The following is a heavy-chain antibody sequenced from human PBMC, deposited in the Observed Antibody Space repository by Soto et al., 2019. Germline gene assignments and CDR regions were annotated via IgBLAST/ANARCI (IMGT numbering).Heavy chain of an antibody. J-gene: IGHJ4*02. V-gene: IGHV3-30-3*01. CDR1: GLTFSSYA. D-gene: IGHD5-12*01. CDR3: ARDREGYSGFDYPAY. Sequence: QVQLVESGGGVVQPGRSLRLSCAASGLTFSSYAMHWVRQAPGKGLEWVAIISYGGSNKYYADSVRGRFTISRDNSNNTLYLQMNSLRAEDTAVYYCARDREGYSGFDYPAYWGQGTLVTVSS. CDR2: ISYGGSNK.